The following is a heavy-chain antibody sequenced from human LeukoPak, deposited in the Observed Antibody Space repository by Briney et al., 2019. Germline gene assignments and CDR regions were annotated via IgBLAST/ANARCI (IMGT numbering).Heavy chain of an antibody. D-gene: IGHD3-16*02. CDR1: GGTFSSYA. V-gene: IGHV1-69*01. Sequence: SVKVSCXASGGTFSSYAISWVRQAPGQGLEWMGGIIPIFGTANYAQKFQGRVTITADESTSTAYMELSSLRSEDTAVYYCARVKDYVWGSYRPYYFDYWGQGTLVTVSS. CDR3: ARVKDYVWGSYRPYYFDY. CDR2: IIPIFGTA. J-gene: IGHJ4*02.